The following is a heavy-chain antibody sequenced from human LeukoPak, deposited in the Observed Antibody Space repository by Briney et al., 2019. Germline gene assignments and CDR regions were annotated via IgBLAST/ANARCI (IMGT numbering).Heavy chain of an antibody. CDR2: ISGDGGST. Sequence: PGGSLRLSCAASGFTFDGYAVHWVRQAPVKGLEWVSLISGDGGSTYYADSVKGRFTISRDNSKNSLYLQMNSLRTEDTALYYCAKALSGVYYYYGMDVWGQGTTVTVSS. J-gene: IGHJ6*02. V-gene: IGHV3-43*02. D-gene: IGHD2/OR15-2a*01. CDR1: GFTFDGYA. CDR3: AKALSGVYYYYGMDV.